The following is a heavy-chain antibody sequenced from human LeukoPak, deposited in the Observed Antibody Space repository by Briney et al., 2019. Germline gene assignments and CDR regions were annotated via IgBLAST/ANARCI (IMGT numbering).Heavy chain of an antibody. D-gene: IGHD6-13*01. CDR2: MYSYGST. V-gene: IGHV3-53*01. J-gene: IGHJ5*02. Sequence: GGSLRLSCAASGFTVSSNYMSWVRQAPGKGLEWVSVMYSYGSTSYVDSVKGRFTIPRDNSKNTLYLQMNSLRVEDTAVYYCARGPSSSWWDNWFDPWGQGTLVTVSS. CDR1: GFTVSSNY. CDR3: ARGPSSSWWDNWFDP.